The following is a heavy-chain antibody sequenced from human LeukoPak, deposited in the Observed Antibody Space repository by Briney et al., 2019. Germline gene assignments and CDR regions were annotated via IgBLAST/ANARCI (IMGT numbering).Heavy chain of an antibody. CDR1: SGSISSYY. CDR2: IYTSGST. CDR3: ARENYDILTGYYIIY. V-gene: IGHV4-4*07. D-gene: IGHD3-9*01. J-gene: IGHJ4*02. Sequence: SETLSLTCTVSSGSISSYYWSWIRQPAGKGLEWIGRIYTSGSTNYNPSLKSRVTMSVDTSKNQFSLKLSSVTAADTAVYYCARENYDILTGYYIIYWGQGTLVTVSS.